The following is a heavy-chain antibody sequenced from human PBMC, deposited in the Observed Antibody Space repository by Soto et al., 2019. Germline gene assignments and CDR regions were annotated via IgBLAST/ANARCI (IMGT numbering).Heavy chain of an antibody. CDR1: GFTFSEYD. J-gene: IGHJ3*02. CDR2: VGTSGAT. CDR3: ARSGGWAKPGAFDI. D-gene: IGHD2-8*02. V-gene: IGHV3-13*01. Sequence: EVQLVESGGGLVQPGGSLRLSCAASGFTFSEYDMHWVRQPTGKGLEWVAVVGTSGATYYPGSVKGRFTVARENAKNSLYLQMNTPRAAETAVYYCARSGGWAKPGAFDIWGPGTTVTVSS.